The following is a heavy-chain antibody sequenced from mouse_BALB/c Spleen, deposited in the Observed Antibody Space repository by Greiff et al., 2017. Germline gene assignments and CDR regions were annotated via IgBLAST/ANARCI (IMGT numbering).Heavy chain of an antibody. V-gene: IGHV5-17*02. CDR3: ARDYYYGSYYFDY. Sequence: DVKLVESGGGLVQPGGSRKLSCAASGFTFSSFGMHWVRQAPEKGLEWVAYISSGSSTIYYADTVKGRFTISRDNPKNTLFLQMTSLRSEDTAMYYCARDYYYGSYYFDYWGQGTTLTVS. J-gene: IGHJ2*01. D-gene: IGHD1-1*01. CDR1: GFTFSSFG. CDR2: ISSGSSTI.